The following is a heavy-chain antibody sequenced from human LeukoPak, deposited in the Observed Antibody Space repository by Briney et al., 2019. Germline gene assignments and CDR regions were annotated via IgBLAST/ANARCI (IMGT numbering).Heavy chain of an antibody. D-gene: IGHD1-26*01. CDR2: ISYDESNK. J-gene: IGHJ4*02. CDR1: GFTFSYYT. V-gene: IGHV3-30-3*01. CDR3: ARSGYSGRYPAYFDY. Sequence: GGSLRLSCAASGFTFSYYTMHWVRQAPGKGLEWVAVISYDESNKYYADSVKGRFTISRDNSKNTLYLQMNSLRAEDTTVYYCARSGYSGRYPAYFDYWGQGTLVTVSS.